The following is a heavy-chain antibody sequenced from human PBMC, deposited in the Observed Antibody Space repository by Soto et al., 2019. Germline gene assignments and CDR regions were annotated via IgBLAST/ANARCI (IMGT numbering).Heavy chain of an antibody. CDR1: GGTFSSYA. CDR3: AREYYDFWSGLDYYYYYGMDV. Sequence: ASVKVSCKASGGTFSSYAISWVRQAPGQGLEWMGGIIPIFGTANYAQKFQGRVTITADKSTSTAYMELSSLRSEDTAVYYCAREYYDFWSGLDYYYYYGMDVWGQGTTVTVSS. CDR2: IIPIFGTA. D-gene: IGHD3-3*01. V-gene: IGHV1-69*06. J-gene: IGHJ6*02.